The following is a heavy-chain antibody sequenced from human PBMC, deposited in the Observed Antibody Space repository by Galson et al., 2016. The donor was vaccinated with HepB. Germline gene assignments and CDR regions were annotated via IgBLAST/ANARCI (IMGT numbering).Heavy chain of an antibody. CDR2: IYYGGST. V-gene: IGHV4-31*03. CDR3: ASRRHFRYYFDL. CDR1: GGPINSGGHY. J-gene: IGHJ4*02. Sequence: TLSLTCTVSGGPINSGGHYWTWIRQHPGKGLEWIGYIYYGGSTYYSPSLKSRVTISMDTSKSQFSLRLNSVTAADSAVVYRASRRHFRYYFDLWGQGTPVTVSS.